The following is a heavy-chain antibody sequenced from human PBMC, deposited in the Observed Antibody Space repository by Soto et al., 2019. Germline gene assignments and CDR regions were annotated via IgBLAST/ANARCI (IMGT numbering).Heavy chain of an antibody. CDR2: IYYSGNT. CDR1: GGSISRGGYY. V-gene: IGHV4-31*03. Sequence: TLSSTCSVSGGSISRGGYYWNWIRQHPVKGLEWIWYIYYSGNTYYNPSLKSRVTISVDTSKNELSLRLSSVTAADTAVYHCARGSNSNFEGPIVWGQGTLVTVSP. D-gene: IGHD4-4*01. J-gene: IGHJ4*02. CDR3: ARGSNSNFEGPIV.